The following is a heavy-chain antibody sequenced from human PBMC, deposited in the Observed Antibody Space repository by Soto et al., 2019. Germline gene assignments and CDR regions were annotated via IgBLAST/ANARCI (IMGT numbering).Heavy chain of an antibody. CDR1: DGSIVSTSSY. CDR3: AGLYPYESSGYHLDY. CDR2: IYYLGNT. V-gene: IGHV4-39*01. Sequence: ETMCVRWTVSDGSIVSTSSYWAWIRQPPGKGLEWVGSIYYLGNTYYNPSLGSRVTISVDTSKNQFSLKLSSVTAADTAVFYCAGLYPYESSGYHLDYWSQGTLVTVPQ. J-gene: IGHJ4*02. D-gene: IGHD3-22*01.